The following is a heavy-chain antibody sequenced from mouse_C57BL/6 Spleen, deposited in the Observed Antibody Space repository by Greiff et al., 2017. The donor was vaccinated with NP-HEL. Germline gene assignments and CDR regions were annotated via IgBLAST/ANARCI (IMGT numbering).Heavy chain of an antibody. CDR1: GFTFSDFY. V-gene: IGHV7-1*01. D-gene: IGHD3-1*01. Sequence: EVKLVESGGGLVQSGRSLRLSCATSGFTFSDFYMEWVRQAPGKGLEWIAASRNKANDYTTEYSASVKGRFIVSRDTSQSILYLQMNALRAEDTAIYYCARDAPRGSWFAYWGQGTLVTVSA. CDR3: ARDAPRGSWFAY. J-gene: IGHJ3*01. CDR2: SRNKANDYTT.